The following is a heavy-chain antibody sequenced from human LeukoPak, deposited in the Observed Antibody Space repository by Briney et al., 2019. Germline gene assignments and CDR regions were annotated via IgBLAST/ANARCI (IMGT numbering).Heavy chain of an antibody. CDR3: ARDPSIFGVVNYAFDI. J-gene: IGHJ3*02. CDR1: GGSISSYY. CDR2: IYYSGST. V-gene: IGHV4-59*01. Sequence: PSETLSLTCTVSGGSISSYYWSWIRQPPGKGLEWIGYIYYSGSTDYNPSLKSRVTISVDTSKNQFSLRLSSVTAADTAVYYCARDPSIFGVVNYAFDIWGQGKMVTVPS. D-gene: IGHD3-3*01.